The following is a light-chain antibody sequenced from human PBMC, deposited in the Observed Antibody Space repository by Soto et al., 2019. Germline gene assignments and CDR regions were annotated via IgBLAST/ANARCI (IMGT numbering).Light chain of an antibody. V-gene: IGKV3-15*01. CDR3: QQYSSSLLT. CDR2: GAS. J-gene: IGKJ4*01. Sequence: EIVMTQSPATLSVTPGERATLSCRASQSVSSNLAWYQQKPGQAPRLLIYGASTRATGIPARFSGSGSGTEFTLTISSLQSDDLAIYYCQQYSSSLLTFGGGTKVDIK. CDR1: QSVSSN.